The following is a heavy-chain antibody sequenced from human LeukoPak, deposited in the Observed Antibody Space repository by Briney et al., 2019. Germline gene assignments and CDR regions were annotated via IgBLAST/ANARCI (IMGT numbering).Heavy chain of an antibody. J-gene: IGHJ3*02. CDR1: GYTFTSYG. V-gene: IGHV1-18*01. CDR2: ISAYNGNT. Sequence: ASVKVSCKASGYTFTSYGISWARQAPGQGLEWMGWISAYNGNTNYAQKLQGRVTMTTDTSTSTAYMELRSLRSDDTAVYYCARDGPYCSGGSCYSGGAFDIWGQGTMVTVSS. D-gene: IGHD2-15*01. CDR3: ARDGPYCSGGSCYSGGAFDI.